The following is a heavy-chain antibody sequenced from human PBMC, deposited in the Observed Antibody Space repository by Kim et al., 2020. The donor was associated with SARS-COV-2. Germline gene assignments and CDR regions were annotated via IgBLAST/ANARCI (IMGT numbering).Heavy chain of an antibody. CDR1: GFTFGDYA. CDR2: ISWDGGSL. V-gene: IGHV3-9*01. Sequence: GGSLRLSCAASGFTFGDYAMHWVRQAPGKGLEWVSGISWDGGSLGYADSVKGRFTISRDNAKNSLYLQMNSLRAEDTALYYCAKDMGGSSWIYYYGMDVWGQGTTVTVSS. J-gene: IGHJ6*02. D-gene: IGHD6-13*01. CDR3: AKDMGGSSWIYYYGMDV.